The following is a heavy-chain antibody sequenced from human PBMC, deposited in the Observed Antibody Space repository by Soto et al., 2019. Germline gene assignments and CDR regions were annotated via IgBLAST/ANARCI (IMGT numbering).Heavy chain of an antibody. J-gene: IGHJ4*02. CDR3: ITFGDNNRERFGY. CDR2: LKSETDGGTA. D-gene: IGHD1-26*01. CDR1: GLTIDNAW. V-gene: IGHV3-15*01. Sequence: LRLSCATSGLTIDNAWVSWVRQAPGKGLEWVGRLKSETDGGTAEYATPVKGRFTISRDVSQSTLYLQMNSLSTEDTAVYYCITFGDNNRERFGYWGQGIPVTVSS.